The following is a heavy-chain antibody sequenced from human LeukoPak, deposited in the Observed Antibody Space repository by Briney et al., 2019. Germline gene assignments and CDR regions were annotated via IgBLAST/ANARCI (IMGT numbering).Heavy chain of an antibody. CDR3: AKGKSSSGWDY. D-gene: IGHD6-19*01. CDR2: ISGSTGST. Sequence: PGGSLRLSCAASGFTFSSYAMSWVRQAPGKGLEWVSAISGSTGSTYYADSVKGRFTISRDNSKNTQHLQMNSLRAEDTAVYYCAKGKSSSGWDYWGQGTLVTASS. J-gene: IGHJ4*02. V-gene: IGHV3-23*01. CDR1: GFTFSSYA.